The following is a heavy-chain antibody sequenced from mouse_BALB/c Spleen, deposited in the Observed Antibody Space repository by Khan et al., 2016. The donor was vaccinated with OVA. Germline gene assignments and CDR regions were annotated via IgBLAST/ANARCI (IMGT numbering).Heavy chain of an antibody. CDR1: GYTFTNYT. CDR3: ARKSTRASY. V-gene: IGHV1-4*01. CDR2: INPSSGYT. Sequence: QVRLQQSGAELVKPGASVKMSCKASGYTFTNYTMHWVKQRPGQGLEWIGYINPSSGYTKYNQKFKDKATLTADKSSSTAYMQLSSLTSEDSAVYYCARKSTRASYWGQGTTLTVSS. D-gene: IGHD3-1*01. J-gene: IGHJ2*01.